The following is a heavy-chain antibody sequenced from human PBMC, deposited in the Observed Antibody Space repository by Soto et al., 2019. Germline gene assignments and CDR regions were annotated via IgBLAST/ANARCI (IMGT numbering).Heavy chain of an antibody. CDR2: MYPNNGQT. J-gene: IGHJ5*02. CDR1: GDTFSNFD. CDR3: AAMIRGLIHGLAP. V-gene: IGHV1-8*01. Sequence: QVQLVQSGAEVKRPGASVKVSCKASGDTFSNFDFNWVRQATGQGPEWMGWMYPNNGQTAYARTFQGRVTMTWNSSTSPPCMELSSLASEDTAVYCCAAMIRGLIHGLAPLGQGTVVTVSS. D-gene: IGHD3-16*01.